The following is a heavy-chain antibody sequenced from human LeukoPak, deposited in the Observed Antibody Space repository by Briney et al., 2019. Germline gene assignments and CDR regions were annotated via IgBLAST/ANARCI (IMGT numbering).Heavy chain of an antibody. CDR3: AKGRDASGTFYKGYDF. J-gene: IGHJ4*02. CDR2: ISGSGGST. V-gene: IGHV3-23*01. CDR1: GFTFSSYA. Sequence: GGSLRLSCAASGFTFSSYAMSWVRQAPGKGLEWVSAISGSGGSTYYADSVKGRFTISRDNSKNTLYLQMNSLRAEDTAVYYCAKGRDASGTFYKGYDFWGQGSLVTVSS. D-gene: IGHD3-10*01.